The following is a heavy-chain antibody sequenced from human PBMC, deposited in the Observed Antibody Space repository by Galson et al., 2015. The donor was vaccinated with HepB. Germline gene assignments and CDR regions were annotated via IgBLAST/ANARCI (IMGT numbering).Heavy chain of an antibody. Sequence: SLRLSCAASGFTFSGSAIHWVRQAPGRGLEWVGCFGSNANSSATTSVASVRGRFIISRDDSKNTAFLRLNSLKSDDTAVVYCIRMGALSGYSSLWGQGTLVTVSS. CDR3: IRMGALSGYSSL. CDR1: GFTFSGSA. V-gene: IGHV3-73*01. J-gene: IGHJ4*02. D-gene: IGHD6-13*01. CDR2: FGSNANSSAT.